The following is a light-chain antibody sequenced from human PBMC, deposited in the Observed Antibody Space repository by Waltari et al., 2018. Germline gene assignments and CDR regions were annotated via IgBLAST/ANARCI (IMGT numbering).Light chain of an antibody. CDR2: DAS. CDR3: QQRKIWPPLT. CDR1: QSVDNY. V-gene: IGKV3-11*01. J-gene: IGKJ4*01. Sequence: ETVLTQSPATLSLSPGERATLSCRASQSVDNYLAWDQQKPGQAPRLLIYDASNRATGIPARFSGSGSGTDFTLTISSLEPEDFAVYYCQQRKIWPPLTFGGGTKVE.